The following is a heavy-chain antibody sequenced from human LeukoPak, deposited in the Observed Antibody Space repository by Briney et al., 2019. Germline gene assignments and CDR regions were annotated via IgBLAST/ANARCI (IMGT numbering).Heavy chain of an antibody. CDR1: GYTFTSYD. CDR2: MNPNSGNT. Sequence: ASVKVSCKASGYTFTSYDINWVRQATGQGLEWMGWMNPNSGNTGYAQKFQGRVTMTRNTSISTAYMELSSLRSEDTAVYYCARPIAAAGTFGNYGMDVWGQGTTVTVSS. CDR3: ARPIAAAGTFGNYGMDV. D-gene: IGHD6-13*01. V-gene: IGHV1-8*01. J-gene: IGHJ6*02.